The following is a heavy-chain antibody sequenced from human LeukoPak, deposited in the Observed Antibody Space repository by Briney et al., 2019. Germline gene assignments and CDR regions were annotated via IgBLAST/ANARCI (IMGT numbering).Heavy chain of an antibody. D-gene: IGHD5-18*01. CDR2: INPSGGST. CDR3: ARDGRGYSYGYGY. J-gene: IGHJ4*02. Sequence: ASVKVSYKASGYTFTSYYIRWVRQAPGQGLEWMGIINPSGGSTSYAQKFQGRVTMTRDTSTSTVYMELSSLRSEDTAVYYCARDGRGYSYGYGYWGQGTLVTVSS. V-gene: IGHV1-46*01. CDR1: GYTFTSYY.